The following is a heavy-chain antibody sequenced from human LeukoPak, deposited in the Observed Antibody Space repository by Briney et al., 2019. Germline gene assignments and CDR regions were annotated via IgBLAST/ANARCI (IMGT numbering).Heavy chain of an antibody. CDR1: GGSLNNSNSY. Sequence: SETLSLTCTVSGGSLNNSNSYWGWIRHPPGKRLEWCIAISYSGDTYCKPPLKSRLAISVVTSKNQFSLKLHSVAAADAAVYFCARPKRRYYYYMDVWGKGTTVTVSS. J-gene: IGHJ6*03. CDR2: ISYSGDT. V-gene: IGHV4-39*07. CDR3: ARPKRRYYYYMDV.